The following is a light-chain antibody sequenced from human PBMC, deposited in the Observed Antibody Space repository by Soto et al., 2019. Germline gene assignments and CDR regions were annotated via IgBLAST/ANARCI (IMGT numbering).Light chain of an antibody. V-gene: IGKV3-20*01. Sequence: EIVLTQSPGTLSLSPGERATLSCRASQSVSSRYLAWYQQKPGQAPRLLMYGASSRATGIPDRFSGSGSGTDFTLTVSRLEPEDFAVYYCQQYGSSPPYTFGQGTKLEIK. CDR3: QQYGSSPPYT. J-gene: IGKJ2*01. CDR2: GAS. CDR1: QSVSSRY.